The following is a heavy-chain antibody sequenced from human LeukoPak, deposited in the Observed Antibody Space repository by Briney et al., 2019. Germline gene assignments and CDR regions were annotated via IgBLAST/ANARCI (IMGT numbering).Heavy chain of an antibody. V-gene: IGHV3-48*04. J-gene: IGHJ3*02. Sequence: GGSLRLSCAASGFTFSSYAMSWVRQAPGKWLEWVTYISSSGSTIYYADSVKGRLTISRDNAKNSLYLQMNSLRAEDTAVYYCARDEVVPAEGDVFDIWGQGTMVTVSS. CDR2: ISSSGSTI. D-gene: IGHD2-2*01. CDR1: GFTFSSYA. CDR3: ARDEVVPAEGDVFDI.